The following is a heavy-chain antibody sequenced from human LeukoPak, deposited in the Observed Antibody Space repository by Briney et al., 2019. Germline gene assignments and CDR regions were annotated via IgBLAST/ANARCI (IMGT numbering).Heavy chain of an antibody. V-gene: IGHV3-49*04. J-gene: IGHJ4*02. Sequence: PGQSLRLSCTTSGFAFDDFAMSWVRQPAGKGLEWVGFIRRRVYGGATEYAASVKGRFIISRDDSKGIAYLQMNSLKTEDTAVYYCSRNGLVDFDYWGQGSRVIVSP. CDR3: SRNGLVDFDY. CDR2: IRRRVYGGAT. CDR1: GFAFDDFA.